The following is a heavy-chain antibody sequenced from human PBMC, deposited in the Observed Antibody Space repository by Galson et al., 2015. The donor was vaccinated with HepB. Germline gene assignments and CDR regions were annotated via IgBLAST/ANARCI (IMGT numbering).Heavy chain of an antibody. CDR1: GFTFSSYW. V-gene: IGHV3-15*07. CDR3: TTDADLGYCTGGVCLGFDL. J-gene: IGHJ2*01. D-gene: IGHD2-8*02. Sequence: SLRLSCAASGFTFSSYWMHWVRQAPGKGLVWVSRIKSKTDGGTTDYAAPVKGRFTISRDDSKNTLYLQMNSLKTEDTAVYYCTTDADLGYCTGGVCLGFDLWGRGTLVTVSS. CDR2: IKSKTDGGTT.